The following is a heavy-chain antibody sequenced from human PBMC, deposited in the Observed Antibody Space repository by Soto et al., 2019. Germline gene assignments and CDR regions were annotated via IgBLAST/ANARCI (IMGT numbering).Heavy chain of an antibody. CDR1: GYTFTSYA. J-gene: IGHJ6*02. CDR2: INAGNGNT. Sequence: ASAEVCCKASGYTFTSYAMHWVRQAPGQRLEWMGWINAGNGNTKYSQKFQGRVTITRDTSASTAYMELSSLRSEDTAVYYCARCSMGMGGVVYASHYYYGMDVWGQGTTVTVSS. V-gene: IGHV1-3*01. D-gene: IGHD2-8*02. CDR3: ARCSMGMGGVVYASHYYYGMDV.